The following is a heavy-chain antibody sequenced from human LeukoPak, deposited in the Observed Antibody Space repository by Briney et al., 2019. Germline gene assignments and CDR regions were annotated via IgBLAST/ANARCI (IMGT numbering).Heavy chain of an antibody. J-gene: IGHJ4*02. D-gene: IGHD3-10*01. CDR1: GGPISSSNYY. V-gene: IGHV4-39*01. CDR3: ARHPSTMVRGDRFDY. Sequence: PSETLSLTCTVSGGPISSSNYYWGWIRQPPGKGLEWIGEINHSGSTNYNPSLKSRVTISVDTSKNQFSLKLSSVTAADTAVYYCARHPSTMVRGDRFDYWGQGTLVTVSS. CDR2: INHSGST.